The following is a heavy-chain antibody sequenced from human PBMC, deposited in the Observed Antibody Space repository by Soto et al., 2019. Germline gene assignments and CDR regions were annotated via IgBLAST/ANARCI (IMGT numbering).Heavy chain of an antibody. Sequence: QVQLVQSGAEVTKPGSSVKVSCKASGGTFSSYTISWVRQAPGQGLEWMGRIIPILGIANYEQKFQGRVTITADKSTSTAYMELSSLRSEDTAVYYCTIAVAGVDYWGQGTLVTVSS. D-gene: IGHD6-19*01. CDR3: TIAVAGVDY. V-gene: IGHV1-69*02. J-gene: IGHJ4*02. CDR2: IIPILGIA. CDR1: GGTFSSYT.